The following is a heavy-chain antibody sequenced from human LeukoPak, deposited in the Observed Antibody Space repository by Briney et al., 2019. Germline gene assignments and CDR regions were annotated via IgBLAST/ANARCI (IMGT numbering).Heavy chain of an antibody. D-gene: IGHD3-16*02. CDR2: ISYDGSVK. V-gene: IGHV3-30-3*01. CDR1: GFTFRSYA. Sequence: PGGSLRLSCEASGFTFRSYAMHWVRQAPGKGLEWVSFISYDGSVKYYADSVKGRFTISRDNSKNTVYLQMNSLRVEDTAVYYCARDLSTRYTYDFWGQGTLVTVSS. CDR3: ARDLSTRYTYDF. J-gene: IGHJ4*02.